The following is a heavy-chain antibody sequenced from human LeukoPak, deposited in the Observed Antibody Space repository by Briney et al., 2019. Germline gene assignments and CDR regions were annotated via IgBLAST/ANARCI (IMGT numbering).Heavy chain of an antibody. D-gene: IGHD5-12*01. CDR1: GGTFSSYA. J-gene: IGHJ4*02. CDR3: ARDSGYGTGGSLFDY. Sequence: ASVKVSCKASGGTFSSYAISWVRQAPGQGLEWMGGIIPIFGTANYAQKFQGRVTITADESTSTAYMELSSLRSEDTAVYYCARDSGYGTGGSLFDYWGQGTLVTVSS. V-gene: IGHV1-69*01. CDR2: IIPIFGTA.